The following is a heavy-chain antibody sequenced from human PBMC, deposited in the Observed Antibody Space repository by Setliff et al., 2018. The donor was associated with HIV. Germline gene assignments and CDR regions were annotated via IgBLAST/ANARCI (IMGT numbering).Heavy chain of an antibody. D-gene: IGHD3-22*01. Sequence: PGGSLRLSCAASGFTVSSHYMAWVRQGPGKGLEWVSTIYSDGSTYHADSVKGRFTLSRDTSKNTLSLQMNTLRPEDTAVYFCARVRLYNSALDYWGQGTLVTVSS. V-gene: IGHV3-66*02. CDR2: IYSDGST. CDR1: GFTVSSHY. CDR3: ARVRLYNSALDY. J-gene: IGHJ4*02.